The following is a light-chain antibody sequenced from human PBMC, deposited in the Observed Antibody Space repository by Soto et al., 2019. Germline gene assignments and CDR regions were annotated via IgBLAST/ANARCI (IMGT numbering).Light chain of an antibody. Sequence: EILLTQSPAALSVSPGERATLSCRASQSVSSNLAWYQQKPGQAPRLLIYGASTRATGIPARFSGSGSGTEFTLTISSLQSEGFAVYYCQQYNNWRWTFGQGTKVDIK. CDR2: GAS. CDR1: QSVSSN. J-gene: IGKJ1*01. V-gene: IGKV3-15*01. CDR3: QQYNNWRWT.